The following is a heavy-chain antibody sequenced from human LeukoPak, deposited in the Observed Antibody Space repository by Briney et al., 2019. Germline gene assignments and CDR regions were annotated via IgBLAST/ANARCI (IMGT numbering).Heavy chain of an antibody. V-gene: IGHV4-59*11. CDR3: ARLLDYDSSGGPDTFDV. Sequence: SETLSLTCTVSGGSMNSHYWSWIRQPPGKGLEWIGFIFYTGRTRYNPSLQSRVIILADTSKNDFSLKLASVTAADTAVYYCARLLDYDSSGGPDTFDVWGQGIMVTVSS. D-gene: IGHD3-22*01. CDR1: GGSMNSHY. J-gene: IGHJ3*01. CDR2: IFYTGRT.